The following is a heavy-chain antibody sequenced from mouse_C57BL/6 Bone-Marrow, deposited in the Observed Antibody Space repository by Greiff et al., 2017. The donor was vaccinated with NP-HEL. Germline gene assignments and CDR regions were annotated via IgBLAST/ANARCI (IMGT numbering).Heavy chain of an antibody. CDR1: GFTFSSYA. J-gene: IGHJ1*03. CDR2: ISSGGDYI. Sequence: EVQLVESGEGLVKPGGSLKLSCAASGFTFSSYAMSWVRQTPEKRLEWVAYISSGGDYIYYADTVKGRFTISRDNARNTLYLQMSSLKSEDTAMYYCTRSYYYGSSYSYFDVWGTGTTVTVSS. CDR3: TRSYYYGSSYSYFDV. D-gene: IGHD1-1*01. V-gene: IGHV5-9-1*02.